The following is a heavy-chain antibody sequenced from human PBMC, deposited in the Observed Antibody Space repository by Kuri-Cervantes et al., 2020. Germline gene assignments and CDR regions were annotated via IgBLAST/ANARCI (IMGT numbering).Heavy chain of an antibody. CDR2: ISGSGGST. J-gene: IGHJ4*02. CDR3: AKDLVRSDGSGSRAFDY. D-gene: IGHD3-10*01. Sequence: GESLKISCTASGFTFGDFSVSWVRQAPGKGLEWVSAISGSGGSTYYADSVKGRFTISRDNSKNTLYLQMNSLRAEDTAVYYCAKDLVRSDGSGSRAFDYWGQGTLVTVSS. V-gene: IGHV3-23*01. CDR1: GFTFGDFS.